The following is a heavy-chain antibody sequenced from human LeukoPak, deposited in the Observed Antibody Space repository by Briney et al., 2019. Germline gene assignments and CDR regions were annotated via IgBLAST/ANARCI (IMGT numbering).Heavy chain of an antibody. Sequence: GESLRLSCAASGFTFSSYWMSWVRQAPGKGLEWVANIKQDGTEKNYVDSVKGQFTISRDNAKNSLYLQMNSLRVDDTAVYYCAREGSGSYYPDYWGQGTLVTVSS. V-gene: IGHV3-7*01. J-gene: IGHJ4*02. CDR2: IKQDGTEK. CDR1: GFTFSSYW. CDR3: AREGSGSYYPDY. D-gene: IGHD3-10*01.